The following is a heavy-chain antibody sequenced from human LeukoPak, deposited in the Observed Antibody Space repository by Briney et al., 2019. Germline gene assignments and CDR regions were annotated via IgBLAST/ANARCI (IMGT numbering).Heavy chain of an antibody. CDR1: GFTFSSYW. J-gene: IGHJ5*02. CDR2: IGEDGSRE. V-gene: IGHV3-7*01. D-gene: IGHD6-13*01. Sequence: GGSLRLSCRASGFTFSSYWMSWVRQAPGKGLEWVANIGEDGSREYYVDSVEGRFTISRDNAKDSLYLQMNSLRVEDTAVYYCARHLGVNPGIAGTWGQGTLVTVSS. CDR3: ARHLGVNPGIAGT.